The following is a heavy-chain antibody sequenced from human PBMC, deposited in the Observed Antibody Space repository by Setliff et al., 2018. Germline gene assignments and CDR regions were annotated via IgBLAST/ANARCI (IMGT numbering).Heavy chain of an antibody. V-gene: IGHV4-59*08. Sequence: SETLSLTCTVSGDSISRYYWSWIRQPPGKGLEWIGFIHYSGSTNYNPSLKSRVTISLDTSKNQFSLKLSSVTAADTAVYYCVTAASARSRWYDMGWFDPWGQGTLVTVSS. J-gene: IGHJ5*02. CDR3: VTAASARSRWYDMGWFDP. CDR2: IHYSGST. D-gene: IGHD3-22*01. CDR1: GDSISRYY.